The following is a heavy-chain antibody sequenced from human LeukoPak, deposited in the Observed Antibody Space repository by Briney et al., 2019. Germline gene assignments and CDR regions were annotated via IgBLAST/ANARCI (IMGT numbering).Heavy chain of an antibody. CDR1: GYTFTSYG. CDR3: ARVVIEFWSGYYTTYSFDY. CDR2: ISAYNGNT. J-gene: IGHJ4*02. Sequence: ASVKVSCKASGYTFTSYGISWVRQAPGQGLEWMGWISAYNGNTNYAQKLQGRVTMTTDTSTSTAYMELRSLRSDDTAVYYCARVVIEFWSGYYTTYSFDYWGQGTLVTVSS. D-gene: IGHD3-3*01. V-gene: IGHV1-18*01.